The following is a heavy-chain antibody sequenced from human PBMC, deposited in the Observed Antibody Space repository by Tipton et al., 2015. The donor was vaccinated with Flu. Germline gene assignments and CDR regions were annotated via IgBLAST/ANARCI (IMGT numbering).Heavy chain of an antibody. J-gene: IGHJ3*02. CDR3: ARTRSGSYLDDAFGI. D-gene: IGHD1-26*01. V-gene: IGHV4-61*09. Sequence: TLSLTCTVSGGSISSGSYYWSWIRQPAGKGLEWIGHIYTSGSTKYNPSLQSRVTISVATSKNQFSLMLSSVTAADTAVYYCARTRSGSYLDDAFGIWGQGTMVTVS. CDR1: GGSISSGSYY. CDR2: IYTSGST.